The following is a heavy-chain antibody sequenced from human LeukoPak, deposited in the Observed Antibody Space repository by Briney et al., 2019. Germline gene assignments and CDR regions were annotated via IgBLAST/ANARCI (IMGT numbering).Heavy chain of an antibody. Sequence: PSETQSLTCTVSGGSISSSSYWWAWIRQPPGRGLEWIGSIYFSGSTYSNSSLKSRVTISVDTSRNQFSLRLRSVTAADTAVYYCARHDWINWGQGTRVTVSS. D-gene: IGHD2-21*01. J-gene: IGHJ4*02. CDR1: GGSISSSSYW. CDR3: ARHDWIN. V-gene: IGHV4-39*01. CDR2: IYFSGST.